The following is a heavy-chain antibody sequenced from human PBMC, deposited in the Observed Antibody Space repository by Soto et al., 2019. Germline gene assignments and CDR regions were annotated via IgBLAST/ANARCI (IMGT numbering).Heavy chain of an antibody. CDR1: GFTFSTYS. CDR3: ATTVYYYYSSGLY. J-gene: IGHJ4*02. D-gene: IGHD3-22*01. V-gene: IGHV3-48*02. Sequence: EVQLVESGGGLVQPGGSLRLSCAASGFTFSTYSMNWVRQAPGKGLEWVSYISSSSTTIYYADSVKGRFTISRDNAKNSLYPQMNSLRDEDTAVYYCATTVYYYYSSGLYWGQGTLVTVSS. CDR2: ISSSSTTI.